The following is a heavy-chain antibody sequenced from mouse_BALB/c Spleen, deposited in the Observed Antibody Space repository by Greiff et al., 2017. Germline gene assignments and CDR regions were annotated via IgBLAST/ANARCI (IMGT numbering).Heavy chain of an antibody. D-gene: IGHD4-1*01. CDR2: INPSSGYT. CDR1: GYTFTSYT. CDR3: ASSGTWFAY. Sequence: VKLMESGAELARPGASVKMSCKASGYTFTSYTMHWVKQRPGQGLEWIGYINPSSGYTNYNQKFKDKATLTADKSSSTAYMQLSSLTSEDSAVYYCASSGTWFAYWGQGTLVTVSA. J-gene: IGHJ3*01. V-gene: IGHV1-4*01.